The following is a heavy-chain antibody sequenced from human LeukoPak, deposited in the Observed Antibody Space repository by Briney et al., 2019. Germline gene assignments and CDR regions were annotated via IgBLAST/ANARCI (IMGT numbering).Heavy chain of an antibody. V-gene: IGHV4-61*01. CDR2: IYYSGST. CDR3: ASEKRLQYGMDV. Sequence: SETLSLTCTVSDGSVSSGSYYWSWIRQPPGKGLEWIGYIYYSGSTNYNPSLKSRVTISVDTSKNQFSLKLSSVTAADTAVYYCASEKRLQYGMDVWGQGTTVTVSS. CDR1: DGSVSSGSYY. J-gene: IGHJ6*02. D-gene: IGHD3-16*01.